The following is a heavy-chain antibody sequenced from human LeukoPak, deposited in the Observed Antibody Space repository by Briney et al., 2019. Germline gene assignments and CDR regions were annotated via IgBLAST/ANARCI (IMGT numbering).Heavy chain of an antibody. CDR1: GFTFSSYW. D-gene: IGHD2-21*02. V-gene: IGHV3-7*01. CDR3: ARDLSVTAPNYYGMDV. J-gene: IGHJ6*02. CDR2: INHNGNVN. Sequence: PGGSLRLSCAASGFTFSSYWMNWARQAPGKGLEWVASINHNGNVNYYVDSVKGRFTISRDNAKNSLYLQMNSLRAEDTAVYYCARDLSVTAPNYYGMDVWGQGTTVTVSS.